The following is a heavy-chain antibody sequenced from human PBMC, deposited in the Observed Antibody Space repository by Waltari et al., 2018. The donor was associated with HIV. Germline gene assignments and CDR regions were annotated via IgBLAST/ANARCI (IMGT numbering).Heavy chain of an antibody. CDR1: GFSVRRNY. CDR2: MYSGGST. V-gene: IGHV3-53*01. D-gene: IGHD6-6*01. CDR3: ARDRGSSPNDAFDI. J-gene: IGHJ3*02. Sequence: EVQLVESGGGLIQPGGSLRLSCAVSGFSVRRNYMSWVRQAPGKGLEWVSVMYSGGSTYYSDSAKGRFTISRDESKNTLYLQMNSLRAEDTAVYYCARDRGSSPNDAFDIWGQGTMVTVSS.